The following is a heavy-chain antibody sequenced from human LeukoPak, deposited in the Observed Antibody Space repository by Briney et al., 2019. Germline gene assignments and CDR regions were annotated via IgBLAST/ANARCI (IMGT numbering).Heavy chain of an antibody. CDR3: ASSSGHQGGFDY. D-gene: IGHD6-19*01. Sequence: ASETLSLTCAVYGGSFSGYYWSWIRQPPGKGLEWIGEINHSGSTNYNPSLKSRVTISVDTSKNQFSLKLSSVTAADTAVYYCASSSGHQGGFDYWGQGTLVTVSS. CDR2: INHSGST. V-gene: IGHV4-34*01. CDR1: GGSFSGYY. J-gene: IGHJ4*02.